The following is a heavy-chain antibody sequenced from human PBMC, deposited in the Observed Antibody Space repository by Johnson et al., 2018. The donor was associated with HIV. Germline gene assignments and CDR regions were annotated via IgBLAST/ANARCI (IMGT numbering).Heavy chain of an antibody. CDR3: AKVSQQQLGAFDI. CDR2: IRYDGSNK. V-gene: IGHV3-30*02. Sequence: QVQLVESGGGVVRPGGSLRLSCVASGFTFDDYGMSWVRQVPGKGLEWVAFIRYDGSNKYYADSVKGRFTISRDNSKNTLYLQMNSLRAEDTAVYYCAKVSQQQLGAFDIWGQGTMVTVSS. D-gene: IGHD6-6*01. J-gene: IGHJ3*02. CDR1: GFTFDDYG.